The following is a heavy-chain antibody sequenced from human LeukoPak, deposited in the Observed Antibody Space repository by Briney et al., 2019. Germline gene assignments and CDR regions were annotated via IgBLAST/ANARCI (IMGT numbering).Heavy chain of an antibody. CDR1: GFTFDDFA. CDR3: AKIPDAAGSTDGFDI. D-gene: IGHD6-13*01. Sequence: PGGSLRLSCAASGFTFDDFAMHWVRQAPGKGLEWVSVISSNSAYIGYADSVKGRFTISRDNAKNSLYLQMNSLRPEDTALYFCAKIPDAAGSTDGFDIWGQGTMVTVSS. J-gene: IGHJ3*02. CDR2: ISSNSAYI. V-gene: IGHV3-9*01.